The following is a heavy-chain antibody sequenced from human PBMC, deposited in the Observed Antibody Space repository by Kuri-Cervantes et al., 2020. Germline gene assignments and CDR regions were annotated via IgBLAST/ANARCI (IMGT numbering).Heavy chain of an antibody. CDR1: GGSISSYY. CDR2: IYYSGST. J-gene: IGHJ4*02. V-gene: IGHV4-59*01. D-gene: IGHD4-17*01. Sequence: ESLKISCTVSGGSISSYYWSWIRQPPGKGLEWIGYIYYSGSTNYNPSLKSRVTISVDTSKNQFSLKLSSVTAADTAVYYCARGDGDYGDYFVDYWGQGTLVTVSS. CDR3: ARGDGDYGDYFVDY.